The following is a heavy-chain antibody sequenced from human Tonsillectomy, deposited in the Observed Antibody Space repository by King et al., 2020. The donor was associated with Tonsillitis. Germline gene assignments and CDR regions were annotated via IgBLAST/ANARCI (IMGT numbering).Heavy chain of an antibody. CDR2: INPNSGGT. Sequence: QLVQSGAEVKKPGASVKVSCKASGYTFSGYYMHWVRQAPGQGLEWMGWINPNSGGTNYAQKFQGRVTLTRDTSISTAYMELSRLRSDDTAVYYCARDYCNNGGCSWLEPWGQGTPVT. J-gene: IGHJ5*02. D-gene: IGHD2-8*01. CDR3: ARDYCNNGGCSWLEP. CDR1: GYTFSGYY. V-gene: IGHV1-2*02.